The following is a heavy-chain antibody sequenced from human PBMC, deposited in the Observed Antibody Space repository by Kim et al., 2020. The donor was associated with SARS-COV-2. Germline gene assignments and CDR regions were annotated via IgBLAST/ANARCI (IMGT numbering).Heavy chain of an antibody. CDR2: ISYDGSNK. CDR1: GFTFSSYA. V-gene: IGHV3-30*04. CDR3: ARDTASWSFDY. D-gene: IGHD6-13*01. J-gene: IGHJ4*02. Sequence: GGSLRLSCAASGFTFSSYAMHWVRQAPGKGLEWVAVISYDGSNKYYADSVKGRFTISRDNSKNTLYLQMNSLRAEDTAVYYCARDTASWSFDYWVQGTL.